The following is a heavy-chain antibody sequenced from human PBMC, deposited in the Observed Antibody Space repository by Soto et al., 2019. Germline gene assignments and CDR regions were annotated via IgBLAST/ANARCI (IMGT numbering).Heavy chain of an antibody. CDR3: ARTVTTRCFDS. Sequence: QLQESGPGLVKPSQTLSLTCTVSGGSISTAGDYWSWIRHRPGMGLEWIGYIYYTGSTLYNPSLASRINISVDTSTNQFSLKLTSVTAADTAVYYCARTVTTRCFDSWGQGTLVTVSS. D-gene: IGHD4-17*01. CDR1: GGSISTAGDY. V-gene: IGHV4-31*03. CDR2: IYYTGST. J-gene: IGHJ4*02.